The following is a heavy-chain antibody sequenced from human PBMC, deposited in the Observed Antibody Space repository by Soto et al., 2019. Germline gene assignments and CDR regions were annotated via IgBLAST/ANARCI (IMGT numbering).Heavy chain of an antibody. J-gene: IGHJ5*02. Sequence: EVQLVESGGGLVQPGGSLRLSCAASGFTVSSNYMSWVRQAPGKGLEWVSVIYSSGSTYYADSVKGRFTISRHNSKNTLYLQMNSLRAEDTAVYYCAREVGHGWFDPWGQGTLVTVSS. V-gene: IGHV3-53*04. CDR3: AREVGHGWFDP. CDR1: GFTVSSNY. CDR2: IYSSGST.